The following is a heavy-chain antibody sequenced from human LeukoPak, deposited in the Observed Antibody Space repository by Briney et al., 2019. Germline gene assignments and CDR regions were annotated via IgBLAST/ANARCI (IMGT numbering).Heavy chain of an antibody. CDR2: ISTSGGST. J-gene: IGHJ4*02. V-gene: IGHV3-23*01. CDR3: AKNGHGSGSYYPRTKYYFDY. D-gene: IGHD3-10*01. Sequence: GGSLRLSCAASGFTVTSYAMNWVRQAPGKVLEWVATISTSGGSTYYADFVKGRFTISRDNSKNTLYLQMNSLRAEDTAVYYCAKNGHGSGSYYPRTKYYFDYWGQGTLVTVSS. CDR1: GFTVTSYA.